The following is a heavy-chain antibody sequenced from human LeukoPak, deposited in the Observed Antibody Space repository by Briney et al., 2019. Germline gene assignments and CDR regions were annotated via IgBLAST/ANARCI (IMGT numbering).Heavy chain of an antibody. V-gene: IGHV1-2*02. CDR3: ARVHCSGGSCYPPYYYGMDV. Sequence: GASVKVSCKASGYTFTCYYMHWVRQAPGQGLEWMGWTNPNSGGTNYAQKFQGRVTMTRDTSISTAYMELSRLRSDDTAVYYCARVHCSGGSCYPPYYYGMDVWGQGTTVTVSS. D-gene: IGHD2-15*01. CDR2: TNPNSGGT. J-gene: IGHJ6*02. CDR1: GYTFTCYY.